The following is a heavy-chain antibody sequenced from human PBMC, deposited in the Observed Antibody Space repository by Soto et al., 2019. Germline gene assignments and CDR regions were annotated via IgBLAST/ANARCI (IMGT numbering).Heavy chain of an antibody. CDR1: GGTFSTFA. Sequence: QVQLVQSGAEVKKPGSSVKVSCKASGGTFSTFAISWVRQAPGQGLEWMGGIIPIFHTANYAQKFQGRVTITADESTSTAYMELSSLRSEDTAVYYCAGSLRGGYCSSWANFDYWGQGTLVTVSS. D-gene: IGHD6-13*01. V-gene: IGHV1-69*01. CDR3: AGSLRGGYCSSWANFDY. CDR2: IIPIFHTA. J-gene: IGHJ4*02.